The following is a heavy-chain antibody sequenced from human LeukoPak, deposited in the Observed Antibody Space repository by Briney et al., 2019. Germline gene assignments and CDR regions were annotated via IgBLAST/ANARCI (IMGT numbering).Heavy chain of an antibody. Sequence: GESLRLSCAASGFIFSSYSMNWVRQAPGKGLEWVSSISNSGIYIYYADSVKGRFTMSRDNGKNSLFLQMNSLRAEDTAVYFCAKHMTPESTTPYYYGMDVWGQGTTVTVSS. J-gene: IGHJ6*02. CDR2: ISNSGIYI. CDR1: GFIFSSYS. D-gene: IGHD2-15*01. CDR3: AKHMTPESTTPYYYGMDV. V-gene: IGHV3-21*01.